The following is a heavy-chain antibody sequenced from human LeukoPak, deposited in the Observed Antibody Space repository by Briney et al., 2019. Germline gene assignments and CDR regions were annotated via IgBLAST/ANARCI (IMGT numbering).Heavy chain of an antibody. CDR3: ARDQNKGRRVLWFGELIY. CDR1: GFTFSSYW. J-gene: IGHJ4*02. Sequence: GGSLRLSCAATGFTFSSYWMSWVRQAPGKGLEWVANIKQDGSEKYYVDSVKGRFTISRDNAKNSLYLQMNSLRAEDTAVYYCARDQNKGRRVLWFGELIYWGQGTLVTVSS. CDR2: IKQDGSEK. V-gene: IGHV3-7*01. D-gene: IGHD3-10*01.